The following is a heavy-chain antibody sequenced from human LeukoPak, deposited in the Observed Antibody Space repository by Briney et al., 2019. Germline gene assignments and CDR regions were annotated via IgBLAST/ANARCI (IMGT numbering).Heavy chain of an antibody. J-gene: IGHJ4*02. D-gene: IGHD5-18*01. V-gene: IGHV4-34*01. CDR3: ARGRSYGFDFDS. Sequence: SETLSLTCAVYGGSFSGYYWSWIRQPPGKGLEWIGEINHSGNTDYNPSLKSRVTISVDTSKNQFSLRLTSVTAADTAVYYCARGRSYGFDFDSWGPGTLVIVSS. CDR2: INHSGNT. CDR1: GGSFSGYY.